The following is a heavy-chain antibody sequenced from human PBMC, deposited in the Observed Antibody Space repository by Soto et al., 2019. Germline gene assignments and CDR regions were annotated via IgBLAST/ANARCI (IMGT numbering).Heavy chain of an antibody. CDR2: ISAYNGNT. CDR1: GYTFTSYG. J-gene: IGHJ4*02. CDR3: ASDGTVTTIGAGAFFDY. Sequence: QVQLVQSGAEVKKPGASVKVSCKSSGYTFTSYGITWVRQAPGQGLEWRGWISAYNGNTNYAQKLQGRVTMTTDTSTSTAYMELRSLRSDDTAVYYCASDGTVTTIGAGAFFDYWGQGTLVTVSS. V-gene: IGHV1-18*01. D-gene: IGHD4-17*01.